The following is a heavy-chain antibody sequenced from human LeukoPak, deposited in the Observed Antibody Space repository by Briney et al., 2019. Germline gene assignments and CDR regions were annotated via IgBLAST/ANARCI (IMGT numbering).Heavy chain of an antibody. J-gene: IGHJ4*02. V-gene: IGHV3-30-3*01. D-gene: IGHD2-2*01. CDR3: ARVAYLVVPAASY. CDR1: GFTFSSYA. Sequence: GGSLRLSCAASGFTFSSYAMHWVRQAPGKGLEWVAVISYDGSNKYYADSVKGRFTISRDNSKNTLYLQMNSLRAEDTAVYYCARVAYLVVPAASYWGQGTLVTVSS. CDR2: ISYDGSNK.